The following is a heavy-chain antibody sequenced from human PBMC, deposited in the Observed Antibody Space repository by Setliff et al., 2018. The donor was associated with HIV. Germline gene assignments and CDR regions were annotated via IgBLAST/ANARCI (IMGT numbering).Heavy chain of an antibody. D-gene: IGHD2-15*01. V-gene: IGHV3-30*02. CDR1: GFRFETFG. CDR3: AREMGSTHQAFDI. J-gene: IGHJ3*02. CDR2: IRNDGSYA. Sequence: GGSLRLSCAASGFRFETFGMYWVRQAPGKGLEWVAFIRNDGSYAYYADSVKGRFTISRDNSKNTLFLQMNSLRPEDTAVYYCAREMGSTHQAFDIWGQGTMVTVSS.